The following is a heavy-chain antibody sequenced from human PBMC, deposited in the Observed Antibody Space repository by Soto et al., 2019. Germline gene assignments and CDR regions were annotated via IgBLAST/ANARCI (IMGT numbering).Heavy chain of an antibody. J-gene: IGHJ6*03. Sequence: QVQLVQSGAEVKKPGSSVKVSCKASGGTFSSYTISWVRQAPGQGLEWMGRIIPILGIANYAQKFQGRVTITADKSTCTADMELSSLISEDTAVYYCASGLYYGGDCNLRGSYYYYSYMDVWGKGNTVTVSS. CDR3: ASGLYYGGDCNLRGSYYYYSYMDV. CDR1: GGTFSSYT. CDR2: IIPILGIA. D-gene: IGHD2-21*01. V-gene: IGHV1-69*02.